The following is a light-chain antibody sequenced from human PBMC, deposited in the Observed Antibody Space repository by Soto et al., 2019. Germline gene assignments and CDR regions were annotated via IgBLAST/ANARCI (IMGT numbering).Light chain of an antibody. V-gene: IGKV3-20*01. J-gene: IGKJ2*01. CDR3: QQYGGSPNT. CDR1: QSVTNSY. CDR2: DVS. Sequence: EIVLSQSPGTLSLSPGERATLSCRASQSVTNSYLAWYQQKPGQAPRLVIYDVSSRATGIPDRFSGNGSGKDFTLTISRLEPEDFAVFYCQQYGGSPNTLGQGTKLEIK.